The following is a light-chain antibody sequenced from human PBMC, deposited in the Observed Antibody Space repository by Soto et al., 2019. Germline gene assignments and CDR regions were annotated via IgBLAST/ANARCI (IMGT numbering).Light chain of an antibody. J-gene: IGLJ2*01. CDR3: SSYTSSTNLV. Sequence: QSVLTQPASVSGSPGQSITISCTGTSSDVGGYNYVSWYQQHPGKVPKLMIYEVSNRPSGVSNRFSGSQSGNTASLTISGLQAEDEASYYCSSYTSSTNLVFGGGTKLTVL. CDR2: EVS. V-gene: IGLV2-14*01. CDR1: SSDVGGYNY.